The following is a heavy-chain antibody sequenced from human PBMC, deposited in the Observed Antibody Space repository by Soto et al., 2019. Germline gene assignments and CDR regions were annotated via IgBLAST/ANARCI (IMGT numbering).Heavy chain of an antibody. V-gene: IGHV4-30-4*01. CDR1: GGSISSGDYY. D-gene: IGHD3-22*01. CDR3: ASGPMTYYYDSSGYYNDY. CDR2: IYYSGST. J-gene: IGHJ4*02. Sequence: SETLSLTCTVSGGSISSGDYYWSWIRQPPGKGLEWIGYIYYSGSTYYNPSLRSRVTISVDTSKNQFSLKLSSVTAADTAVYYCASGPMTYYYDSSGYYNDYWGQGTLVTVSS.